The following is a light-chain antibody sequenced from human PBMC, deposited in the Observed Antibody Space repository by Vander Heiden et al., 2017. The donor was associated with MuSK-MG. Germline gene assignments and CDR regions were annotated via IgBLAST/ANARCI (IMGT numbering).Light chain of an antibody. CDR3: QQYYSYPYT. V-gene: IGKV1-8*01. CDR2: AAS. Sequence: STGDRVTITCRASQGISSYLAWYQQKPGKAPKLLIYAASTLQSGVPSRFSGSGSGTDFTLTISCLQSEDFATYYCQQYYSYPYTFGQETKVEIK. J-gene: IGKJ2*01. CDR1: QGISSY.